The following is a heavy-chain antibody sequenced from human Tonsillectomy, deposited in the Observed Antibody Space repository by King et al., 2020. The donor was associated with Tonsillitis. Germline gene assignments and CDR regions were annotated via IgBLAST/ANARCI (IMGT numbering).Heavy chain of an antibody. D-gene: IGHD4-17*01. CDR2: IYSGGST. CDR3: TRDLVDYGWFDP. V-gene: IGHV3-66*01. Sequence: EVQLVESGGGLVQPGGSLRLSCAASGFTVSSSYMNWVRQAPGKGLEWVSVIYSGGSTYYADSVKGRFTISRDNSKNTLYLQMNSLRAEDTAVYYCTRDLVDYGWFDPWGQGTLVTVSS. CDR1: GFTVSSSY. J-gene: IGHJ5*02.